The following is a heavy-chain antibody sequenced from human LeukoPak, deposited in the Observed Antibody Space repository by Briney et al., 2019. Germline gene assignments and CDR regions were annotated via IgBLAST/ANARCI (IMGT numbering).Heavy chain of an antibody. D-gene: IGHD6-6*01. CDR3: ARKIAARRLIDY. J-gene: IGHJ4*02. CDR1: GYSFTSYG. V-gene: IGHV1-18*01. CDR2: ISAYNGNT. Sequence: GESLKISCKGSGYSFTSYGLSWVRQAPGQGLEWMGWISAYNGNTNYAQKLQGRVTMTTDTSTSTAYMELRSLRSDDTAVYYCARKIAARRLIDYWGQGTLVTVSS.